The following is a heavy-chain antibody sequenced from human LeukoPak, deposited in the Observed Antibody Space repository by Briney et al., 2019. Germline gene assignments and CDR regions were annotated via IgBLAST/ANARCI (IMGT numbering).Heavy chain of an antibody. V-gene: IGHV3-23*01. Sequence: GGSLRLSCAASGFTFRDYAMSWVRQAPGKGLEWVSAISGNGGSTSYADSVKGRFTISRDNSKNTLHLQLNSLRDEDTAMYYCAMRPADCSSSSCPTINRYYYGMDVWGQGTTVIVSS. D-gene: IGHD2-15*01. CDR2: ISGNGGST. J-gene: IGHJ6*02. CDR3: AMRPADCSSSSCPTINRYYYGMDV. CDR1: GFTFRDYA.